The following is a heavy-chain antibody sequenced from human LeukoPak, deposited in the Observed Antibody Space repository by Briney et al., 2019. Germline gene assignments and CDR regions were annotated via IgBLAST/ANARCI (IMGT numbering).Heavy chain of an antibody. CDR3: AAAYFGVDQYYYGMDV. CDR1: GFTFSSYS. D-gene: IGHD3-3*01. CDR2: ISGDGGST. J-gene: IGHJ6*02. V-gene: IGHV3-23*01. Sequence: GGSLRLSCAASGFTFSSYSMNWVRQAPGKGLEWVSAISGDGGSTYYADSVKGRFTISRDYSKNTLHLQMNSLRAEDTAVYYCAAAYFGVDQYYYGMDVWGQGTTVTVSS.